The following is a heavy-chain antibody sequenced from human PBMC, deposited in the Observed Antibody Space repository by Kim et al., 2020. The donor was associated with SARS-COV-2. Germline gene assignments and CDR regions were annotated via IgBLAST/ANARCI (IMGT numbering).Heavy chain of an antibody. CDR3: ARDRRGYSSGWYFDY. J-gene: IGHJ4*01. Sequence: SETLSLTCTVSGGSISSSSYYWGWIRQPPGKGLEWIGSIYYSGNTYYNPSLKSRVTISIDTSKNQFSLKLSSVTAADTAVYYCARDRRGYSSGWYFDYWG. CDR2: IYYSGNT. V-gene: IGHV4-39*07. D-gene: IGHD6-19*01. CDR1: GGSISSSSYY.